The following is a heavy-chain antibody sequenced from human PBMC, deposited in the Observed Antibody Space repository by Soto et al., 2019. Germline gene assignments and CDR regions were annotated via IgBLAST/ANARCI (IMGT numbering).Heavy chain of an antibody. CDR3: ARAVVVAARIDY. J-gene: IGHJ4*02. V-gene: IGHV4-34*01. Sequence: QVQLQQWGAGLLKPSETLSLTCAVYGGYFSGYYWSWIRQPPGKGLEWIGEINHSGSTNYNPSLKSRVIISVDTSKNQFSLKLSSVTAADTAVYYCARAVVVAARIDYWGQGTLVTVSS. CDR2: INHSGST. D-gene: IGHD2-15*01. CDR1: GGYFSGYY.